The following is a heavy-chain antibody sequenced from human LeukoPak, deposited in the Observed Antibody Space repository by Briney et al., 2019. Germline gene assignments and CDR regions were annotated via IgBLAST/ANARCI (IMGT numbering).Heavy chain of an antibody. J-gene: IGHJ5*02. Sequence: KPSETLSLTCTVSGGSISRSGYYWGWIRQPPGKGLAWIASIYYRGRTYYNPSLKSRVTISVDTSKNQLSLKLSSLTAADTAVYYCARHEYSGSYYGLSWFDPWGQGTLVTVSS. V-gene: IGHV4-39*01. CDR3: ARHEYSGSYYGLSWFDP. D-gene: IGHD1-26*01. CDR1: GGSISRSGYY. CDR2: IYYRGRT.